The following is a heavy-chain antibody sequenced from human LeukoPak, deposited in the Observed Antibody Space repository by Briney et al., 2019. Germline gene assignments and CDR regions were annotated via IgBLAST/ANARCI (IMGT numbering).Heavy chain of an antibody. V-gene: IGHV4-4*07. D-gene: IGHD3-16*01. J-gene: IGHJ4*02. CDR1: GGSISSYN. CDR3: ARGETRLVY. Sequence: ASETLSLTCTVSGGSISSYNWNWIRQPAGKGLEWIGRIYATGSSNYNPSLKSRVTMSVDTSKNQFALRLSSVTAADTAVYYCARGETRLVYWGQGTLVTVSS. CDR2: IYATGSS.